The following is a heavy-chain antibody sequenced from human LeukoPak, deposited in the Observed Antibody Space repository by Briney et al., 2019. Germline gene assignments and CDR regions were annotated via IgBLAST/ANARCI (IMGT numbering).Heavy chain of an antibody. J-gene: IGHJ5*02. D-gene: IGHD3-16*01. Sequence: GGSLRLSCAVSGFTFSSHAMCWVRQAPGRGLKWVSSIDIGGGSTNYADSVKGRFTIFRDNSKNTVYLQMNGLRAEDTALYYCANEIRPNDHWGQGTLVIVSS. CDR1: GFTFSSHA. CDR2: IDIGGGST. CDR3: ANEIRPNDH. V-gene: IGHV3-23*01.